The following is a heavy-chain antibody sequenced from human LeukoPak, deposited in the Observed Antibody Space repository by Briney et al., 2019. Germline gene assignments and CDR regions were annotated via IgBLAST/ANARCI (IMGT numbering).Heavy chain of an antibody. Sequence: GGSLRLSCAASGFTFSNAWMTWVRQAPGKGLEGIARIKSKSNGGTIDYAAPVKGRFTISRDDSKDTLYLQMNSLKIEDAAVYYCTTVGSSWNFDYWGQGTLVTVSS. J-gene: IGHJ4*02. CDR2: IKSKSNGGTI. CDR1: GFTFSNAW. V-gene: IGHV3-15*01. D-gene: IGHD6-13*01. CDR3: TTVGSSWNFDY.